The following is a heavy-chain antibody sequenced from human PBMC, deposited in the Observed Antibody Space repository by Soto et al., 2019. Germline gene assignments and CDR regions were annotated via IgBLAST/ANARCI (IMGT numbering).Heavy chain of an antibody. CDR3: ARDETYYYESSGYYMGY. J-gene: IGHJ4*02. CDR2: IWYDGRSK. V-gene: IGHV3-33*01. Sequence: LILPCGASRFTVSRYSMHWGRQILGKGLEWVAVIWYDGRSKYYADSVKGRFTISRDNSKNTLYLQMNSLRAEDTAVYYCARDETYYYESSGYYMGYWGQGTLVTVSS. CDR1: RFTVSRYS. D-gene: IGHD3-22*01.